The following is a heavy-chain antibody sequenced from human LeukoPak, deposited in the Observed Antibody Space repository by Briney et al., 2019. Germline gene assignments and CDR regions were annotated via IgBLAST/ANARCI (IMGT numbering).Heavy chain of an antibody. Sequence: SETLSLICEVSGVYIGTSDSFWGWIRQPPGKGLEWIGSFYNSGSTYYSPSLTSRVTMSADTSKNRFSLRLSSVTAADTAVYFCARQSEALLQAFDSWGQGTLVTVSS. V-gene: IGHV4-39*01. CDR3: ARQSEALLQAFDS. D-gene: IGHD4-11*01. J-gene: IGHJ4*02. CDR2: FYNSGST. CDR1: GVYIGTSDSF.